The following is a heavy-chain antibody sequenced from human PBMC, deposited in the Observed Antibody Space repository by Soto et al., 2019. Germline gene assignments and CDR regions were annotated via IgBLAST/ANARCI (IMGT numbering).Heavy chain of an antibody. CDR3: ARTLQVLTTYDYYYLDG. Sequence: QVQLVESGGGVVQPGRSLRLSCTASGFTFNSYGMHWVRQPPGKGLEWVAVISYDSSKKLNVDAVKGRFTVSRDNSKSTLYLQMNSLRDEDTAVYYCARTLQVLTTYDYYYLDGWGKGATVAVSS. D-gene: IGHD4-4*01. J-gene: IGHJ6*03. CDR1: GFTFNSYG. CDR2: ISYDSSKK. V-gene: IGHV3-33*01.